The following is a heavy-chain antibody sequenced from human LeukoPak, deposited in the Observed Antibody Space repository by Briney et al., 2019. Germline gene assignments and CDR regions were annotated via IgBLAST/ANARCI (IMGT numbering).Heavy chain of an antibody. Sequence: GGSLRLSCRFSGLSFGDSAVTWVRQAPGKGLEWVGCTRSKVYRGSTDYAASVKDRFIISRDESNSIAYLQMDRLRIEDTAVYYCARGERDSDYWGQGTLVTVSS. CDR3: ARGERDSDY. CDR1: GLSFGDSA. J-gene: IGHJ4*02. V-gene: IGHV3-49*04. D-gene: IGHD3-16*01. CDR2: TRSKVYRGST.